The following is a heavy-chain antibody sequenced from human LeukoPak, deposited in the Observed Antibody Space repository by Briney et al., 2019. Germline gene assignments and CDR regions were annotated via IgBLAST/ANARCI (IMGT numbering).Heavy chain of an antibody. J-gene: IGHJ3*01. CDR3: ARRLSLRFDAFAV. Sequence: PGGSLRLSCAASGFTVTEYAMTWIRQSPGKGLEWVSSMSDIGPNTYYADSVKGRFTISRDTSKNTLLLQMNSLRADDTALYFCARRLSLRFDAFAVWGPGIVVTVSS. D-gene: IGHD3-3*01. CDR1: GFTVTEYA. V-gene: IGHV3-23*01. CDR2: MSDIGPNT.